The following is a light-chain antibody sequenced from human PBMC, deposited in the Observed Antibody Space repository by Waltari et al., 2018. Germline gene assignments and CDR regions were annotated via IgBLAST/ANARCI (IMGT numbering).Light chain of an antibody. V-gene: IGKV3-11*01. CDR2: DAS. CDR3: QRRSNWPPTLT. CDR1: QTINNY. J-gene: IGKJ4*01. Sequence: SPGERATLSCRASQTINNYLAWYQQRPGQAPRLLIYDASTRATGIPARFSGSGSGTDFTLTISSLEPEDFAIYYCQRRSNWPPTLTFGGGTKVEIK.